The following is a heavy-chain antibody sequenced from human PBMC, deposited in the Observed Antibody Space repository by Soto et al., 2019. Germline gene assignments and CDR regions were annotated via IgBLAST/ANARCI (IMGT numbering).Heavy chain of an antibody. CDR3: AKVKREAHYGDLPAYYFDY. CDR1: GFTFSSYA. D-gene: IGHD4-17*01. J-gene: IGHJ4*02. CDR2: ISGSGGST. V-gene: IGHV3-23*01. Sequence: EVQLLESGGGLVQPGGSLRLSCAASGFTFSSYAMSWVRQAPGKGLEWVSAISGSGGSTYYADSVKGRFTISRDNSKNTLYLQMNSLRAEDTAVYYCAKVKREAHYGDLPAYYFDYWGQGTLVTVSS.